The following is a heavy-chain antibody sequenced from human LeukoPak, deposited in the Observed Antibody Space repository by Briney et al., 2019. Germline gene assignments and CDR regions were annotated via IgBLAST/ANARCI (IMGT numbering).Heavy chain of an antibody. D-gene: IGHD3-10*01. CDR3: ARLRGYGFDY. Sequence: GESLQISCNTSGYTFTNYWIGWVRQMPGKGLEWMGIIYPGDSDTRYSPSFQGLVTISADKSINTAYLQWSSLKSSDTAMYYCARLRGYGFDYWGQGTLVTVSS. CDR1: GYTFTNYW. V-gene: IGHV5-51*01. J-gene: IGHJ4*02. CDR2: IYPGDSDT.